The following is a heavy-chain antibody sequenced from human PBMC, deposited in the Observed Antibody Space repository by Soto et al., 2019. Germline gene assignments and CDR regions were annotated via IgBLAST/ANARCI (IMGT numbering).Heavy chain of an antibody. CDR1: GFSLSTSGVG. D-gene: IGHD3-10*01. CDR2: IYWDDDK. Sequence: SGPTLVNPTQTLTLTCTFSGFSLSTSGVGVGWIRQPPGKALEWLALIYWDDDKRYSPSLKSRLTITKDTSKNQVVLTMTNMDPVDTATYYCAHDLTYYDGSEGRPSAEYFQHWGQGTLVTSPQ. J-gene: IGHJ1*01. CDR3: AHDLTYYDGSEGRPSAEYFQH. V-gene: IGHV2-5*02.